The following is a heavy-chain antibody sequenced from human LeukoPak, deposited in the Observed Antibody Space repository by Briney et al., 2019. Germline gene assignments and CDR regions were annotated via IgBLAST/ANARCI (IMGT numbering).Heavy chain of an antibody. CDR3: ARTLPSIAVAGQLDY. Sequence: GESLKISCKGSGYSFTSYWIGWVRQMPGKGLERMGIIYPGDSDTRYSPSFQGQVTTSADKSISTAYLQWSSLKASDTAMYCCARTLPSIAVAGQLDYWGQGTLVTVSS. CDR2: IYPGDSDT. V-gene: IGHV5-51*01. D-gene: IGHD6-19*01. J-gene: IGHJ4*02. CDR1: GYSFTSYW.